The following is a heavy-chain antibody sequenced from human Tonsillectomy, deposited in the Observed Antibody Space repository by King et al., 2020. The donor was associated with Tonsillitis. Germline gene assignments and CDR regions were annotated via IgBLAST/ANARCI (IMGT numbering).Heavy chain of an antibody. V-gene: IGHV3-9*01. J-gene: IGHJ3*02. CDR2: ISWNSGSI. CDR1: GFTFDDYA. D-gene: IGHD3-22*01. CDR3: AKDPYDSRGPGAFDI. Sequence: VQLVESGGGLVQPGRSLRLSCAASGFTFDDYAMHWVRQAPGKGLEWVSGISWNSGSIGYADSVKGRFTISRDNAKNSLYLQMNSLRAEDTALYYCAKDPYDSRGPGAFDIWGQGTMVTVSS.